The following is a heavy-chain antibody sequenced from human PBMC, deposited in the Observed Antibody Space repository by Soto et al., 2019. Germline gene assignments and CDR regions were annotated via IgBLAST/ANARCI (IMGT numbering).Heavy chain of an antibody. D-gene: IGHD2-21*02. CDR1: GGSLRRSSYS. CDR2: IYYSGST. V-gene: IGHV4-39*01. CDR3: VGSPRLSMQNWSDP. Sequence: SETLSLTCTVSGGSLRRSSYSWGWIRQPPGKGLEWIGSIYYSGSTYYNPSLKSRVTISVDTSKNQFSLKLSSVTAADTAVYYFVGSPRLSMQNWSDPCYPGTLITV. J-gene: IGHJ5*02.